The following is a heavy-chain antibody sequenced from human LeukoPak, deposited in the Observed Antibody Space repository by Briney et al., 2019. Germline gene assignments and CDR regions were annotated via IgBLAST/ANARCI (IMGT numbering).Heavy chain of an antibody. CDR3: AELGITMIGGV. D-gene: IGHD3-10*02. CDR1: GFTFSSYG. J-gene: IGHJ6*04. V-gene: IGHV3-30*18. Sequence: GGSLRLSCAASGFTFSSYGMNWVRQSPGKGLEWVAVILHDGSNKYYADSVKGRFTISRDNAKNSLYLQMNSLRAEDTAVYYCAELGITMIGGVWGKGTTVTISS. CDR2: ILHDGSNK.